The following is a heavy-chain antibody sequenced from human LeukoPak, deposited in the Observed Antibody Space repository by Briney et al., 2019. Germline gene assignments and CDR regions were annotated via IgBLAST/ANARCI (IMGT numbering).Heavy chain of an antibody. CDR3: ARVLGDYYYYGMDV. CDR2: IKQDGSEK. J-gene: IGHJ6*02. D-gene: IGHD3-3*01. V-gene: IGHV3-7*03. Sequence: GGSLRLSCAGSGFTFSSHWMSWVRQAPGKGLEWVANIKQDGSEKYYVDSVKGRFTISKDNAKNSLYLQMNSLRAEDTAVYYCARVLGDYYYYGMDVWGQGTTVTVSS. CDR1: GFTFSSHW.